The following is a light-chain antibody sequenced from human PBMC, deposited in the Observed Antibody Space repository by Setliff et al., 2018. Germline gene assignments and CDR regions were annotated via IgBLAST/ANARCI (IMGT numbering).Light chain of an antibody. CDR3: CSYAGSYTYV. Sequence: SYELTQPPSVSVAPGKTARITCGGNNIGSKSVHWYQQKPGQAPFLVIFYGSDRPSGVPDRFSGSKSGNTASLTISGLQAEDEADYYCCSYAGSYTYVFGTGTKVTVL. CDR2: YGS. J-gene: IGLJ1*01. V-gene: IGLV3-21*01. CDR1: NIGSKS.